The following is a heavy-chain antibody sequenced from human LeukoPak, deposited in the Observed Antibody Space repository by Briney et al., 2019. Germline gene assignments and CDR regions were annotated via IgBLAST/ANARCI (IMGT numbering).Heavy chain of an antibody. CDR2: ISSSGSTI. V-gene: IGHV3-11*04. Sequence: PGGSLRLSCAASGFTFSDYYMSWIRQAPGKGLEWVSYISSSGSTIYYADSVKGRFTISRDNAKSSLYLQMNSLRAEDTAVYYCAKNVREADWYYYYMDVWGKGTTVTVSS. J-gene: IGHJ6*03. D-gene: IGHD3-9*01. CDR3: AKNVREADWYYYYMDV. CDR1: GFTFSDYY.